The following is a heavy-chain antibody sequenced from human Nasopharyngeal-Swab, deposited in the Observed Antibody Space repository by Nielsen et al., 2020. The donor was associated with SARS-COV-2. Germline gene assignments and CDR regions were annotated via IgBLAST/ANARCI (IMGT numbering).Heavy chain of an antibody. V-gene: IGHV6-1*01. CDR3: ARARGAYGDYYYYYTDV. D-gene: IGHD4-17*01. J-gene: IGHJ6*03. Sequence: SCAICGGGGSSSSAAWNWIRQSPSRGLEWLGRTYYRSKWYNDYAVSVKSRITINPDTSKNQFSLHLNSVTPEDTAVYYCARARGAYGDYYYYYTDVWGKGTTVTVSS. CDR2: TYYRSKWYN. CDR1: GGGGSSSSAA.